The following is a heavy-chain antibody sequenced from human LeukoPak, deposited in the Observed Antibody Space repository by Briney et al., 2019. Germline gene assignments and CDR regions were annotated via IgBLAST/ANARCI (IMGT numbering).Heavy chain of an antibody. CDR3: ATGRPCSGGSCFVSASDY. D-gene: IGHD2-15*01. CDR2: IIPIFGTA. J-gene: IGHJ4*02. CDR1: GYTFTSYG. Sequence: GASVKVSCKASGYTFTSYGISWVRQAPGQGLEWMGGIIPIFGTANYAQKFQGRVTITADKSTSTAYMELSSLRSEDTAVYYCATGRPCSGGSCFVSASDYWGQGTLVTVSS. V-gene: IGHV1-69*06.